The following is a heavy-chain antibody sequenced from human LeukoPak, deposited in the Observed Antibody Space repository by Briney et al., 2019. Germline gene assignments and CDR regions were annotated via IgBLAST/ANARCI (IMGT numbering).Heavy chain of an antibody. Sequence: GASVKVSCKASGGTFSSYAISWVRQAPGQGLEWMGGIIPIFGTANYAQKFQGRVTITADKSTSTAYMELSSLRSEDTAVYYCARGPLRFPQPRLDYWGQGTLVTVSS. CDR1: GGTFSSYA. D-gene: IGHD5-12*01. V-gene: IGHV1-69*06. CDR3: ARGPLRFPQPRLDY. J-gene: IGHJ4*02. CDR2: IIPIFGTA.